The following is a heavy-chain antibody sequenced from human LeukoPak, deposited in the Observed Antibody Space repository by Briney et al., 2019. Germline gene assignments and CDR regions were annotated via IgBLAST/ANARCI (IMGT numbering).Heavy chain of an antibody. CDR2: ISSDGTNK. CDR3: SKSRLYSSGSADY. J-gene: IGHJ4*02. Sequence: GGSLRLSCAASGFTFSAFGMHWVRQAPGKGLEWVAVISSDGTNKYYTDSVKGRFTISRDNSKNTLYMQMNSLRAEDTGVYPCSKSRLYSSGSADYWGQGTLVTVSS. CDR1: GFTFSAFG. D-gene: IGHD6-19*01. V-gene: IGHV3-30*18.